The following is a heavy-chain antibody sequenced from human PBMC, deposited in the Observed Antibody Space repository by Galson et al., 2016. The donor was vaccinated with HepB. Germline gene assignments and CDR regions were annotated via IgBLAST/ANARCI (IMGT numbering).Heavy chain of an antibody. J-gene: IGHJ1*01. CDR1: GFIFSNYG. CDR2: ISYDGKNQ. D-gene: IGHD2-21*02. V-gene: IGHV3-30*18. CDR3: AKGGCVGDCYGPLDF. Sequence: SLRLSCAASGFIFSNYGMHWVRQAPDMGLEWVASISYDGKNQYYADSVKGRFTISRDNTKNSMNLQLNSLRPEDAALYFCAKGGCVGDCYGPLDFWGQGTLVAVSS.